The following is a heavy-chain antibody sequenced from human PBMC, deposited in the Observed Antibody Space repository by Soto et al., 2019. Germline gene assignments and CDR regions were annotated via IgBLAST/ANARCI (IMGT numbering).Heavy chain of an antibody. D-gene: IGHD3-16*01. CDR3: AGGLLPIDY. CDR1: GNTFTNFG. J-gene: IGHJ4*01. V-gene: IGHV1-18*01. CDR2: ISAYNGNT. Sequence: GASVKLSCKDSGNTFTNFGISWVRQAPGQGLEWMGWISAYNGNTNYAQNFQGRVTMTTDTSTSTAYRELRSLRPDDTAGEYGAGGLLPIDYW.